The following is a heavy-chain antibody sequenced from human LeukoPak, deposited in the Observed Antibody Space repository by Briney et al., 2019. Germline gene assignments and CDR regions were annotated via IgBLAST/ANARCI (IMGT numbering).Heavy chain of an antibody. CDR3: ARSARNYVWGSYRRADY. Sequence: GGSLRLSCAASGFTLSSNYMSWVRQAPGKGLEWVAVIYSGGSTYYADSVKGRFTISRDNSKNTLYLQMNSLRAEDTAVYYCARSARNYVWGSYRRADYWGQGTLVTVSS. D-gene: IGHD3-16*02. CDR1: GFTLSSNY. J-gene: IGHJ4*02. V-gene: IGHV3-53*01. CDR2: IYSGGST.